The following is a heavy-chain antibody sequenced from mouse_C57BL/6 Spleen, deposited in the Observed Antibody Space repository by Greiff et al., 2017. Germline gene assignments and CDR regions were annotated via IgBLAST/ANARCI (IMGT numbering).Heavy chain of an antibody. CDR2: IDPENGDT. CDR3: TTSYDYDSALFAY. V-gene: IGHV14-4*01. J-gene: IGHJ3*01. D-gene: IGHD2-4*01. CDR1: GFNIKDDY. Sequence: VQLQQSGAELVRPGASVKLSCTASGFNIKDDYMHWVKQRPEQGLEWIGWIDPENGDTEYASKFQGKATITADTSSNTAYLQLSSLTSEDTAVYYCTTSYDYDSALFAYWGQGTLVTVSA.